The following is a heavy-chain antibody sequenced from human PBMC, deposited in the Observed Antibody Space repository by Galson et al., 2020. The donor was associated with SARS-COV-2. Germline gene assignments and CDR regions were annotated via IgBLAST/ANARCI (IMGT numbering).Heavy chain of an antibody. CDR1: GYSFNSYW. J-gene: IGHJ2*01. V-gene: IGHV5-51*01. CDR3: ARQIVVVVAAEYWYFDL. CDR2: IYPGDSDT. D-gene: IGHD2-15*01. Sequence: GESLKISCKGSGYSFNSYWIGWVRQMPGKGLEWMGLIYPGDSDTRYSPSFQGQVTISADKSISTAYLQWSSLKASDTAMYYCARQIVVVVAAEYWYFDLWGRGTLVTVSS.